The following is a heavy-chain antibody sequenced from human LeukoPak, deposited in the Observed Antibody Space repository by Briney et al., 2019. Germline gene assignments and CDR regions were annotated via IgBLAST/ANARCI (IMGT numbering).Heavy chain of an antibody. D-gene: IGHD4-23*01. V-gene: IGHV1-2*02. CDR1: GYTFTGYD. Sequence: ASVKVSCKASGYTFTGYDIHWVRQAPGQGLEYMGWINPNSGGTNYAQKFQGRVTMTWDTSITIVYMELTSLLSDDSAVYYCARGGGNSGFDPWGQGTLVTVSS. J-gene: IGHJ5*02. CDR2: INPNSGGT. CDR3: ARGGGNSGFDP.